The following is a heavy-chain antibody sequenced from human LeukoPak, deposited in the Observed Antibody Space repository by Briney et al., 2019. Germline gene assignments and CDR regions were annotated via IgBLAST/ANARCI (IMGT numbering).Heavy chain of an antibody. D-gene: IGHD2-21*02. V-gene: IGHV1-8*01. CDR1: GYTFTSYD. CDR3: ARGGYCGGDCYSGEIYYYGMDV. J-gene: IGHJ6*02. CDR2: MNPNSGNT. Sequence: ASVKVSCKASGYTFTSYDINWVRQATGQGLEWVGWMNPNSGNTGYAQKFQGRVTMTRNTSISTAYMELSSLRSEDTAVYYCARGGYCGGDCYSGEIYYYGMDVWGQGTTVTVSS.